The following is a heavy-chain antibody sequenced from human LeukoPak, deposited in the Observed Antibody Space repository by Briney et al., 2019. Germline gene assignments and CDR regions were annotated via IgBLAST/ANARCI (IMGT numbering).Heavy chain of an antibody. CDR3: AREKHDYGDYWFDS. CDR1: GFTVSSNY. Sequence: GGSLRLSCAASGFTVSSNYMSWVRQAPGKGLEWVSVIYSGGSTYYADSVKGRFTISRDNSKNTLYLQMNSLRAEDTAVYYCAREKHDYGDYWFDSWGQGTLVTVSS. CDR2: IYSGGST. D-gene: IGHD4-17*01. V-gene: IGHV3-66*01. J-gene: IGHJ5*01.